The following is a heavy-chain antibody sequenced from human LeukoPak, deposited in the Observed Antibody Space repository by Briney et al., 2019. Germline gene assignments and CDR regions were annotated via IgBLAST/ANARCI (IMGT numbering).Heavy chain of an antibody. CDR1: GYTFTSYG. V-gene: IGHV1-18*01. J-gene: IGHJ3*02. Sequence: ASVKVSCKASGYTFTSYGISWVRQAPGQGLEWMGWISAYNGNTNYVQKLQGRVTMTTDTSTSTVYMELRSLRSDDTGVYYCARAAVARSAFDIWGQGTMVTVSS. CDR2: ISAYNGNT. D-gene: IGHD6-19*01. CDR3: ARAAVARSAFDI.